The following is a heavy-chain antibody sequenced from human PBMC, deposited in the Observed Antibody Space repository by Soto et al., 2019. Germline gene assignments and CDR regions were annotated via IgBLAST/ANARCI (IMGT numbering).Heavy chain of an antibody. V-gene: IGHV3-74*01. D-gene: IGHD3-10*02. CDR1: GFTFGSYW. J-gene: IGHJ6*02. Sequence: GGSLRLSCAASGFTFGSYWMQWVRQVPGEGLVWVSHISSDGSSTTYADSVKGRFTISRDNAKHTLYLQLNSLRAEDAGVYYCARAKYVNTASYGMDLWGQGATVTVSS. CDR2: ISSDGSST. CDR3: ARAKYVNTASYGMDL.